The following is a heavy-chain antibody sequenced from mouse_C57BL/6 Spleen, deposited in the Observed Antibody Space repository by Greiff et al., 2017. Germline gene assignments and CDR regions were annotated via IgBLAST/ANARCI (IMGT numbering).Heavy chain of an antibody. Sequence: VQLQQSGPELVRPGVSVKISCKGSGYTFTDYAMHWVQQSPAKSLEWLGVISTYYGDASYNQKFKDKATMTVDKSSSTAYMELARLTSEDSAVYYCARSGVYYEYDDWYFDVWGTGTTVTVSS. CDR2: ISTYYGDA. J-gene: IGHJ1*03. V-gene: IGHV1-67*01. D-gene: IGHD2-4*01. CDR3: ARSGVYYEYDDWYFDV. CDR1: GYTFTDYA.